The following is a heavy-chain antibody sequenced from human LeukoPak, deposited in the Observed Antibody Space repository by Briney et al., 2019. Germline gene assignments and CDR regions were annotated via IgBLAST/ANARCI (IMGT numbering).Heavy chain of an antibody. J-gene: IGHJ4*02. CDR2: FDPEDGET. CDR3: ATDLRSQGPFDY. V-gene: IGHV1-24*01. Sequence: ASVKLSCKVSGYTLTELSMHWVRQAPGKGLEWMGGFDPEDGETIYAQKFQGRVTMTEDTSTDTAYMELSSLRSEDTAVYYCATDLRSQGPFDYWGQGTLVTVSS. CDR1: GYTLTELS.